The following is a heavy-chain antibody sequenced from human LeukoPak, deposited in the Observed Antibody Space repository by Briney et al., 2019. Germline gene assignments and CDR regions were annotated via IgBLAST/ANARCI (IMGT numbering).Heavy chain of an antibody. CDR3: ARVGTAEGTLEDY. Sequence: GGSLRVSCAASGFTFSSYWMSWVRQPPGKGLEWVANIKSDGSEKYYVDSVKGRFTISRDNAKNSLYLQMNSLRAEDTAVYYCARVGTAEGTLEDYWGQGTLVTVSS. V-gene: IGHV3-7*01. D-gene: IGHD6-13*01. CDR2: IKSDGSEK. J-gene: IGHJ4*02. CDR1: GFTFSSYW.